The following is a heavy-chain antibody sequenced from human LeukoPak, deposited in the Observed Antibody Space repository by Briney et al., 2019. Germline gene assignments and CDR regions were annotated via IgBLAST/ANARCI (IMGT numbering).Heavy chain of an antibody. J-gene: IGHJ6*03. CDR2: INPNHDGT. Sequence: GASVKVSCKASGYTFTGYYMHWVRQAPGQGLEWMGWINPNHDGTDYAQNFKGRVAMTWDTSISTAYMTLSSLRSDDTAVYYCARTPLGGHFYMDVWGNGTAVIVSS. CDR3: ARTPLGGHFYMDV. D-gene: IGHD2-15*01. CDR1: GYTFTGYY. V-gene: IGHV1-2*02.